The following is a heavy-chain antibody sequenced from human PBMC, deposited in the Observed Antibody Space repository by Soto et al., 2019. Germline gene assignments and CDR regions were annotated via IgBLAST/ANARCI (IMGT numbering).Heavy chain of an antibody. Sequence: GASVKVSCKASGGTFSSYAISWVRQAPGQGLEWMGGIIPIFGTANYAQKFQGRVTITADESTSTAYMELSSLRSEDTAVYYCARVVGGWDSSGYYPDYWGQGTLVTVSS. CDR1: GGTFSSYA. V-gene: IGHV1-69*13. CDR3: ARVVGGWDSSGYYPDY. D-gene: IGHD3-22*01. CDR2: IIPIFGTA. J-gene: IGHJ4*02.